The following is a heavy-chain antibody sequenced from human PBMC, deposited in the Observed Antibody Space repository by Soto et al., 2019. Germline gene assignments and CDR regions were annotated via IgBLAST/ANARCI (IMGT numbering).Heavy chain of an antibody. CDR1: GYTFTSYG. CDR3: ARDGGDYYGSGSYPEGWFDP. D-gene: IGHD3-10*01. CDR2: ISAYNGNT. Sequence: QVQLVQSGAEVKKPGASVKVSCKASGYTFTSYGISWVRQAPGQGLEWMGWISAYNGNTNYAQKLQGRVTMTTDTPTSTAYMGLRSLRSDDTAVYYCARDGGDYYGSGSYPEGWFDPWGQGTLVTVSS. J-gene: IGHJ5*02. V-gene: IGHV1-18*01.